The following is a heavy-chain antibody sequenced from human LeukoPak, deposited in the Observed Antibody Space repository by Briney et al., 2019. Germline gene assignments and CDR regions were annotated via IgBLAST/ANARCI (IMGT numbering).Heavy chain of an antibody. CDR3: ARATVYVYYYYYGMDV. CDR1: GFTFSSYS. V-gene: IGHV3-21*01. D-gene: IGHD4-17*01. J-gene: IGHJ6*02. Sequence: PGGSLRLSCAASGFTFSSYSMIWVRQAPGKGLEWVSSISSGSSYRYYAGSVKGRFTISRDNAKNSLYLQMNSLRAEDTAVYYCARATVYVYYYYYGMDVWGQGTTVTVSS. CDR2: ISSGSSYR.